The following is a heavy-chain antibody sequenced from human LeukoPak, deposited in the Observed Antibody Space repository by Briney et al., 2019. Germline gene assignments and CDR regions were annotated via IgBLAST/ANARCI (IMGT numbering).Heavy chain of an antibody. D-gene: IGHD2-21*02. CDR1: GGSFSGYY. V-gene: IGHV4-34*01. J-gene: IGHJ4*02. CDR3: ARGPRSHIVVVTARGYYFDY. Sequence: SETLSLTCAVYGGSFSGYYWSWIRQPPGKGLEWIGEINHSGSTNYNPSLKSRVTISVDTSKNQFSLKLSSVAAADTAVYYCARGPRSHIVVVTARGYYFDYWGQGTLVTVSS. CDR2: INHSGST.